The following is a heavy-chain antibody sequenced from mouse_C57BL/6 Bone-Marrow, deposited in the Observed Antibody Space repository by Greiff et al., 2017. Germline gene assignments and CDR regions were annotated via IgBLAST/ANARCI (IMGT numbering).Heavy chain of an antibody. V-gene: IGHV7-3*01. D-gene: IGHD1-1*01. J-gene: IGHJ3*01. CDR1: GFTFTDYY. CDR3: ARSPYYDGSMWFAY. CDR2: IRNKANGYTT. Sequence: EVKLMESGGGLVQPGGSLSLSCAASGFTFTDYYMSWVRQPPGKALEWLGFIRNKANGYTTEYSASVKGRFTISRDNSQSILYLQMNALRAEDSATYYGARSPYYDGSMWFAYWGQGTLVTVSA.